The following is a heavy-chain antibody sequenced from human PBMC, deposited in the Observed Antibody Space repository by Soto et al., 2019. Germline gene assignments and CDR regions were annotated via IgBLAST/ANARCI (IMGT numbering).Heavy chain of an antibody. CDR1: GFTFNNYW. CDR3: ARDYHGMFDF. J-gene: IGHJ4*02. Sequence: GGSLRLSCAASGFTFNNYWMTWVRQTPGKGLEWVANMNQDGSEKYYVDSVKGRFSISRDNAKNSLSLQMNSLRPEDTALYYCARDYHGMFDFWGQGALVTVSS. V-gene: IGHV3-7*01. D-gene: IGHD3-10*01. CDR2: MNQDGSEK.